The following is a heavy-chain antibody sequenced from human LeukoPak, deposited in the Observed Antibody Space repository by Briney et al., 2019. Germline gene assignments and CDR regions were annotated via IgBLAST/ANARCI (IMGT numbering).Heavy chain of an antibody. CDR1: GFTFSTFA. Sequence: GGSLRLSCAASGFTFSTFAMHWVRLSPGKGLEWVSSITGSGPYMLYADTVKHRFTISRDNTKNLLYLEMNSLRAEDTAMYFCVRDVGAVRGEVYFDYWGQGTLVTVSS. CDR3: VRDVGAVRGEVYFDY. CDR2: ITGSGPYM. D-gene: IGHD3-10*01. V-gene: IGHV3-21*06. J-gene: IGHJ4*02.